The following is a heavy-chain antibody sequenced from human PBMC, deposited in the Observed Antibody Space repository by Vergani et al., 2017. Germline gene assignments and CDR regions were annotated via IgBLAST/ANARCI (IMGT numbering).Heavy chain of an antibody. CDR1: GFTFSRHG. J-gene: IGHJ5*01. D-gene: IGHD2-15*01. Sequence: QVQLVESGGSVVQPGTSLRLSCGASGFTFSRHGMHWVRQAPGKGLEWVAVIWNDGSNKYYVESVKGRFTISRDNSENTLYLQMNSLRAEDTGVYYCARDGSSRDHCVVGPLDSWGLRTLVTVSS. CDR3: ARDGSSRDHCVVGPLDS. CDR2: IWNDGSNK. V-gene: IGHV3-33*01.